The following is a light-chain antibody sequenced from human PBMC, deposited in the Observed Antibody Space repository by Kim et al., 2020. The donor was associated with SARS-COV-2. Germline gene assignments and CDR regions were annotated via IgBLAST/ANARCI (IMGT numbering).Light chain of an antibody. J-gene: IGKJ5*01. V-gene: IGKV1-12*01. CDR2: AAS. Sequence: DIQMTQSPSSVSASVGDRVTITCRASQGINNWLAWYQQKPGKAPKLLISAASNLESGVPSRFSGSGSGTDFTLTISVLQPEDFATYYCQQAHSFPIPLGQGRRLEIK. CDR1: QGINNW. CDR3: QQAHSFPIP.